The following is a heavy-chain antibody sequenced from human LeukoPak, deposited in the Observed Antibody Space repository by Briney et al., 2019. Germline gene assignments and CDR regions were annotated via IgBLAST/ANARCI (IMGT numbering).Heavy chain of an antibody. CDR1: GFTFSSYA. CDR2: ISGSGGST. D-gene: IGHD3-10*01. J-gene: IGHJ1*01. V-gene: IGHV3-23*01. Sequence: GGSLRLSCAASGFTFSSYAMSWVRQAPGKGLEWVSAISGSGGSTYYADPVKGRFTISRDNSKNTLYLQMNSLRAEDTAVYYCAKDLYGSGSYYNTRGYFQHWGQGTLVTVSS. CDR3: AKDLYGSGSYYNTRGYFQH.